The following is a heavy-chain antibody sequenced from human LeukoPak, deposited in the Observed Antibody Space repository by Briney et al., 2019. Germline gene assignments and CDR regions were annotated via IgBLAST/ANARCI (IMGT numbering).Heavy chain of an antibody. CDR2: IYYSGNT. J-gene: IGHJ4*02. V-gene: IGHV4-39*02. CDR3: ARDWSGDDY. CDR1: AASISSSNYN. D-gene: IGHD3-3*01. Sequence: PSETLSLTCTVSAASISSSNYNWGWIRQPPGQELEWIGSIYYSGNTYYNPSLKSRVTISVDTSKNQFSLKLNSVTAADTAVYYCARDWSGDDYWGQGTLVTVSS.